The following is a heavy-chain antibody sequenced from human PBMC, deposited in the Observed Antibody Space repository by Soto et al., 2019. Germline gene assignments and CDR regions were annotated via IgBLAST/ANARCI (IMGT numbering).Heavy chain of an antibody. CDR2: INSVSGFT. V-gene: IGHV1-3*04. J-gene: IGHJ4*02. CDR1: GYTFTAYS. CDR3: ARGGEDSNFIYRPFDS. D-gene: IGHD4-4*01. Sequence: VKVSCKASGYTFTAYSIHWVRQAPGQGLEWMGWINSVSGFTESSQKVQGRATITRDTSASTVYMELSRLTSDDTAIYYCARGGEDSNFIYRPFDSWGQGALATVAS.